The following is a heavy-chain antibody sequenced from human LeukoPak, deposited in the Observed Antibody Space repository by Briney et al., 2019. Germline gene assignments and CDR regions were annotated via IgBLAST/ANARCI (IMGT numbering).Heavy chain of an antibody. J-gene: IGHJ4*02. V-gene: IGHV3-7*03. CDR3: ARSVPYGTTWYGRSDC. CDR1: GFPFNSYW. D-gene: IGHD6-13*01. Sequence: GGSLRLSCAASGFPFNSYWMTWVRQAPGKGLQWVANIRQDGNIKYYVDSVKGRFTISRDNAMNSLYLQMNSLRAEDTAIYYCARSVPYGTTWYGRSDCWGQGTQVTVSS. CDR2: IRQDGNIK.